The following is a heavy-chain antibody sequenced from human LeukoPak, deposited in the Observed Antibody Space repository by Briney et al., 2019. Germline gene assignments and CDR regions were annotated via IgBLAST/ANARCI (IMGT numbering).Heavy chain of an antibody. CDR1: GYSFTSYW. CDR2: IDPSDSYT. CDR3: ARGSPYCSGGSCYLN. D-gene: IGHD2-15*01. V-gene: IGHV5-10-1*01. Sequence: GESLRISCKGSGYSFTSYWISWVRQMPGKGLEWMGRIDPSDSYTNYSPSFQGHVTISADKSISTAYLQWSSLKASDTAMHYCARGSPYCSGGSCYLNWGQGTLVTVSS. J-gene: IGHJ4*02.